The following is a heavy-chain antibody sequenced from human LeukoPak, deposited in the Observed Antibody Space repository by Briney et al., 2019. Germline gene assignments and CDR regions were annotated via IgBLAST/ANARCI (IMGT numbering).Heavy chain of an antibody. CDR1: EYTFTSSW. V-gene: IGHV5-51*01. D-gene: IGHD3-22*01. CDR2: IYPGDSDT. J-gene: IGHJ4*02. CDR3: AIPNSSGYLS. Sequence: GESLKISCQGSEYTFTSSWIGWVRQMPGKGLEWMGIIYPGDSDTRYSPSFQGQVTISADKSISTAYLQWSSLKASDTAMYYCAIPNSSGYLSWGQGTLVTVSS.